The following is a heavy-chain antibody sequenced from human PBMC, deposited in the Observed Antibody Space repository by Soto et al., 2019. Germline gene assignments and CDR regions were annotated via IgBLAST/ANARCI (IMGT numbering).Heavy chain of an antibody. Sequence: GGSLRLSCAASGFTVSSNYMSWVRQAPGKGLEWVSVIYSGGSTYYADSVKGRFTTSRDNSKNTLYLQMNSLRAEDTAVYYCARDKEFYFDYWGQGTLVTVSS. CDR2: IYSGGST. J-gene: IGHJ4*02. V-gene: IGHV3-66*01. CDR3: ARDKEFYFDY. CDR1: GFTVSSNY.